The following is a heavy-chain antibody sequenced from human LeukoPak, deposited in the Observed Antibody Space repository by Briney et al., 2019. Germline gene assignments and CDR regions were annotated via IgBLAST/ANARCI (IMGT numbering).Heavy chain of an antibody. CDR3: ARDPVPGIAAAGTH. CDR1: GFTVSSTY. CDR2: ISSSSSYI. Sequence: GGSLRLSCAASGFTVSSTYMTWVRQAPGKGLEWVSSISSSSSYIYYADSVKGRFTISRDNAKNSLYLQMNSLRAEDTAVYYCARDPVPGIAAAGTHWGQGTLVTVSS. J-gene: IGHJ4*02. D-gene: IGHD6-13*01. V-gene: IGHV3-21*01.